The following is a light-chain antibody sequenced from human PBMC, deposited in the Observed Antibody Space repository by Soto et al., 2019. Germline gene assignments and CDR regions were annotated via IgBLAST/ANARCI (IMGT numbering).Light chain of an antibody. CDR2: GPS. J-gene: IGKJ1*01. V-gene: IGKV3-15*01. CDR1: QSVTTD. Sequence: EIVVTQSPATLSVSPGEGATLSCRASQSVTTDLAWYQHKPGQAPRLLIYGPSTRATGITARFSGSGSGTEFTLTISSLQSEDFALYDGEQYDSWPWTFGQGTRVEIK. CDR3: EQYDSWPWT.